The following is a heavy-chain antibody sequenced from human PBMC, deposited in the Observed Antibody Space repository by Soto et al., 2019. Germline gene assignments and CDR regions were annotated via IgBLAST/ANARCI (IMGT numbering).Heavy chain of an antibody. Sequence: GGSLRLSCAASGFTFSSYAMHWVRQAPGKGLEYVSAISSNGGSTYYANSVKGRFTISRDNSKNTLYLQMGSLRAEDMALYYCARGVYDILTALFDYWGQGTLVTVSS. CDR2: ISSNGGST. CDR1: GFTFSSYA. CDR3: ARGVYDILTALFDY. D-gene: IGHD3-9*01. V-gene: IGHV3-64*01. J-gene: IGHJ4*02.